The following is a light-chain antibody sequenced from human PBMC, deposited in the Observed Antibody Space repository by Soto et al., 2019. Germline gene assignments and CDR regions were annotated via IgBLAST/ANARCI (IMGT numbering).Light chain of an antibody. CDR3: QQYGTSPPT. J-gene: IGKJ1*01. Sequence: EIVLTQSPGTLSLSPGERATLSCKARQRVSSNFLSWYQRKPGQAPRLRIYGASDRATDIPYRFSGSGSGTDFTLTITRLEPEDFAVYYCQQYGTSPPTFGQGTKVEI. CDR1: QRVSSNF. CDR2: GAS. V-gene: IGKV3-20*01.